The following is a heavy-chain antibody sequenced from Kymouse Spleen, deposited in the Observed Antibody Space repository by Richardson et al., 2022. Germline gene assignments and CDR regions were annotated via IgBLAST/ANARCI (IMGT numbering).Heavy chain of an antibody. V-gene: IGHV3-9*01. CDR2: ISWNSGSI. D-gene: IGHD3-10*01. CDR3: AKDPIL**SAMVRGVIIT. Sequence: EVQLVESGGGLVQPGRSLRLSCAASGFTFDDYAMHWVRQAPGKGLEWVSGISWNSGSIGYADSVKGRFTISRDNAKNSLYLQMNSLRAEDTALYYCAKDPIL**SAMVRGVIITRGQGTLVTVSS. CDR1: GFTFDDYA. J-gene: IGHJ4*02,IGHJ5*02.